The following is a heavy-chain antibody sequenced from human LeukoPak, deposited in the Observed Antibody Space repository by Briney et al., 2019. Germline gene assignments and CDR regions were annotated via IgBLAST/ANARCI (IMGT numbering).Heavy chain of an antibody. V-gene: IGHV3-23*01. J-gene: IGHJ5*02. Sequence: GGSLRLSCAASGFTFSSYAMSWVRQAPGKGLEWVSAISGSGGSTYYADSVKGRFTISRDNSKNTLYLQMNSLRAEDTAVYYCAKFPPIYCSGGSCPHWFDPGGQGTLVTVSS. CDR2: ISGSGGST. CDR1: GFTFSSYA. D-gene: IGHD2-15*01. CDR3: AKFPPIYCSGGSCPHWFDP.